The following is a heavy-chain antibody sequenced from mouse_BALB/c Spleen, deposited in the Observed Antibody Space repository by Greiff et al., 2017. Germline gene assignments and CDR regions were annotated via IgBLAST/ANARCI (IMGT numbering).Heavy chain of an antibody. D-gene: IGHD2-1*01. Sequence: QVHVKQSGAELAKPGASVKMSCKASGYTFTSYWMHWVKQRPGPGLEWIGDINPSTGYTEYNQKFKDKATLTADKSSSTAYMQLSSLTSEDSAVYYCARSYGNYVWFAYWGQGTLVTVSA. CDR2: INPSTGYT. CDR1: GYTFTSYW. V-gene: IGHV1-7*01. J-gene: IGHJ3*01. CDR3: ARSYGNYVWFAY.